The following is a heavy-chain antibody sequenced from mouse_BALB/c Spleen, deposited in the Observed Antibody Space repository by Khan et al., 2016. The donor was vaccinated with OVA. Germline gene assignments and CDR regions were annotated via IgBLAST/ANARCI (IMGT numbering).Heavy chain of an antibody. CDR2: IYPGSNNT. J-gene: IGHJ3*01. CDR3: AREWGAWFPY. CDR1: GYTFTDYN. V-gene: IGHV1-77*01. Sequence: QVQLQQSGAELARPGASVKLSCKASGYTFTDYNINWVKQRTGQGLEWIGEIYPGSNNTYYTEKFKGKATLTADKSSSTAYMQLSSLTSEDSAVYFGAREWGAWFPYWGQGTLVTVSA.